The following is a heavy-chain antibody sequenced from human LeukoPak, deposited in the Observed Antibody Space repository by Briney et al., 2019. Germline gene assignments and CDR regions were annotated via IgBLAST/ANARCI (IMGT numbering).Heavy chain of an antibody. Sequence: PGGSLRLSCAASGFTFISYAMSWVRQAPGKGLEWISTISGSGGRTYYGDSVKGRFTVSRDTSKNTLYLQMNSLRAEDTAVYYCAKGLGDWLSIGYWGQGTLVTVSS. D-gene: IGHD3-9*01. V-gene: IGHV3-23*01. CDR2: ISGSGGRT. CDR1: GFTFISYA. J-gene: IGHJ4*02. CDR3: AKGLGDWLSIGY.